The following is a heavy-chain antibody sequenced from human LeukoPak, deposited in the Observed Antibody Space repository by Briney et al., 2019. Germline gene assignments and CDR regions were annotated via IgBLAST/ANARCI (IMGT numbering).Heavy chain of an antibody. V-gene: IGHV4-59*12. Sequence: SETLSLTCTVSGGSISSYYWSWIRQPPGKGLEWIGYIYYSGSTNYNPSLKSRVTISVDTSKNQFSLKLSSVTAADTAVYYCASSGRGLYWGQGTLVTVSS. CDR3: ASSGRGLY. CDR1: GGSISSYY. CDR2: IYYSGST. D-gene: IGHD1-26*01. J-gene: IGHJ4*02.